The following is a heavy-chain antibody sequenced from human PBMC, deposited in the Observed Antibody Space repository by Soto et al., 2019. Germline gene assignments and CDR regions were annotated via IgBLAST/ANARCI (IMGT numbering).Heavy chain of an antibody. V-gene: IGHV3-30*12. CDR2: ISYTGGTK. J-gene: IGHJ4*02. Sequence: GGSLRLSCAASGFAFSSYGMHWVRLPPGKGLEWVALISYTGGTKYYADSVRGRFTISRDNAKNSLYLQMNSLRPEDTALYYGDYFPGYWGQRTMVTVSS. CDR3: DYFPGY. D-gene: IGHD1-26*01. CDR1: GFAFSSYG.